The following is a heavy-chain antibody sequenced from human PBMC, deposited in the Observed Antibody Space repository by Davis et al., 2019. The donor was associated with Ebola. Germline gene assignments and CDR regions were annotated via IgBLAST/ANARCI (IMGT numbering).Heavy chain of an antibody. CDR3: ARDGPERYCSSTSCYSYFQH. CDR2: IIPIFGTA. CDR1: GGTFSSYA. Sequence: SVKVSCKASGGTFSSYAISWVLQAPGQGLEWMGGIIPIFGTANYAQKFQGRVTITRDTSASTAYMELSSLRSEDTAVYYCARDGPERYCSSTSCYSYFQHWGQGTLVTVSS. D-gene: IGHD2-2*01. V-gene: IGHV1-69*05. J-gene: IGHJ1*01.